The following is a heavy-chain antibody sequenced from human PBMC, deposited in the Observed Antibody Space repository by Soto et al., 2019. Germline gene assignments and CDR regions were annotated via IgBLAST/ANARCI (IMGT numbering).Heavy chain of an antibody. J-gene: IGHJ4*02. Sequence: PSETLSLTCAVYGGSFSGYYWSWIRQPPGKGLEWIGEINHSGSTNYNPSLKSRVTISVDTSKNQFSLKLSSVTAADTAVYYCAVSSDWGIRNFDYWGQGTPVTVSS. CDR1: GGSFSGYY. CDR2: INHSGST. CDR3: AVSSDWGIRNFDY. D-gene: IGHD6-19*01. V-gene: IGHV4-34*01.